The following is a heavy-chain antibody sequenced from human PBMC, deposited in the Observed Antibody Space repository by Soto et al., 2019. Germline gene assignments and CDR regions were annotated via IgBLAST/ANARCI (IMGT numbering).Heavy chain of an antibody. Sequence: SETLSLTCTVSGGSISSSSYYWGWIRQPPGKGLEWIGSIYYSGSTYYNPSLKSRVTISVDTSKNQFSLRLTSVTAADTAIYFCARHPDYGGNYYYYGLDVWGPGTTVTVSS. V-gene: IGHV4-39*01. CDR1: GGSISSSSYY. J-gene: IGHJ6*02. D-gene: IGHD4-17*01. CDR3: ARHPDYGGNYYYYGLDV. CDR2: IYYSGST.